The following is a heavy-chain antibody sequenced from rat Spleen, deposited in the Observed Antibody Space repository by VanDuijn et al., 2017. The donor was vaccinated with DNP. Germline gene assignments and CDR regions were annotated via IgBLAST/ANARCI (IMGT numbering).Heavy chain of an antibody. Sequence: EVNLVESGGGLVQPGRSLKLSCAASGFNFNDYSMGWVRQAPGKGLEWIGEIYEDIRIINYIPSLKDKFTISRDNAQNTLYLQMSKLGSEDTAIYYCVTRGDGYDNWFAYWGQGTLVTVSS. V-gene: IGHV4-2*01. D-gene: IGHD2-3*01. CDR2: IYEDIRII. CDR1: GFNFNDYS. J-gene: IGHJ3*01. CDR3: VTRGDGYDNWFAY.